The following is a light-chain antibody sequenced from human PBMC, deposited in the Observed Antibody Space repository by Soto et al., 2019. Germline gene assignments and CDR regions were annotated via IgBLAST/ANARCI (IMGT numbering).Light chain of an antibody. J-gene: IGLJ1*01. CDR2: SNN. Sequence: QSVLTQTPSASATPGQRVTISCSGTNSNIGSNTIAWYQQLPGTAPKRLIHSNNQRPSGVPDRFSASKSGTSASLAISGLQSEDEADYYCAAWDDRLDVYVFGTGTKVTVL. CDR3: AAWDDRLDVYV. V-gene: IGLV1-44*01. CDR1: NSNIGSNT.